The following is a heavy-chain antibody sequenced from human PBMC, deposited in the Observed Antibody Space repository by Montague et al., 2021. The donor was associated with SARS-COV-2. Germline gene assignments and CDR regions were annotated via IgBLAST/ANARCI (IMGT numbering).Heavy chain of an antibody. CDR1: GGSFSGYY. Sequence: SETLSLTCAVYGGSFSGYYWGWIRQPPGKGLEWIGEINHSESTNYNPSLKSRVTISVDTSKNQFSLSLSSVTAADTAVYYCTCARAAYILTGYYFDYWGQGTLVTVSS. CDR2: INHSEST. V-gene: IGHV4-34*01. CDR3: TCARAAYILTGYYFDY. J-gene: IGHJ4*02. D-gene: IGHD3-9*01.